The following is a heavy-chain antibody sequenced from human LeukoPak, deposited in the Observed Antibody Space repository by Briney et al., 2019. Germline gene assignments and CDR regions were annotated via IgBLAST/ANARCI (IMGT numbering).Heavy chain of an antibody. Sequence: GGSLRLSCAASGFTFSNYGMHWVRQAPGKGLEWVAVISYDGSNKYYADSVKGRFTISGDNSKNTLYLQMNSLRTEDTAVYYCAKDHDYYDSSGYYYWGQGTLVTVSS. V-gene: IGHV3-30*18. CDR3: AKDHDYYDSSGYYY. CDR2: ISYDGSNK. CDR1: GFTFSNYG. J-gene: IGHJ4*02. D-gene: IGHD3-22*01.